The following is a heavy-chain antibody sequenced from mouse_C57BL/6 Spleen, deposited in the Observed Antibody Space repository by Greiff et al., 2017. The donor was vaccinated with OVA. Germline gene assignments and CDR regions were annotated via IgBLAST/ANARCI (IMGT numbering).Heavy chain of an antibody. Sequence: EVQLQQSGAELVRPGASVKLSCTASGFNIKDDYMHWVKQRPEQGLEWIGWIDPENGDTEYASKFQGKATITADTSSNTAYLQLSSLTSEDTAVYYCTTLNDGGYWGQGTLVTVSA. J-gene: IGHJ3*01. V-gene: IGHV14-4*01. CDR3: TTLNDGGY. CDR2: IDPENGDT. D-gene: IGHD2-12*01. CDR1: GFNIKDDY.